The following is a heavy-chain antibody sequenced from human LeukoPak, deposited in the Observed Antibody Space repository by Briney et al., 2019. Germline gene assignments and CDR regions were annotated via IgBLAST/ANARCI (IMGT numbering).Heavy chain of an antibody. CDR2: IYTSGST. CDR3: ARDNGDYDEGGFVP. V-gene: IGHV4-4*07. CDR1: GGSISGYY. J-gene: IGHJ5*02. D-gene: IGHD4-17*01. Sequence: PSETLSLTCTVSGGSISGYYWSWIRQPPGKGLEWIGRIYTSGSTNYNPSLKSRVTMSVDTSKNQFSLKLRSVSAADTAVYYCARDNGDYDEGGFVPWGQGTLVTVSS.